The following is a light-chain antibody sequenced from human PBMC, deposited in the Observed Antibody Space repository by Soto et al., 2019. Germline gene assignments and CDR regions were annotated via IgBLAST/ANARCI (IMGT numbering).Light chain of an antibody. CDR2: AAS. J-gene: IGKJ3*01. V-gene: IGKV3-20*01. CDR3: QLYGNSPLFT. Sequence: TQSPSTLSGSVGDRVTITCRASQTISSWLAWYQQKPGQAPRLLMYAASSRATGIPDRFSGGGSGTDFTLTISRLEPEDFAVYYCQLYGNSPLFTFGPGTKVDIK. CDR1: QTISSW.